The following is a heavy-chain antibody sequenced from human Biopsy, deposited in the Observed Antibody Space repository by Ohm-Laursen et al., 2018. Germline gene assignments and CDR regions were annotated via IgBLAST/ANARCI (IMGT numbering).Heavy chain of an antibody. V-gene: IGHV3-23*01. D-gene: IGHD2-2*02. Sequence: SLRLSCAASGFIFSSYAMSWVRQAPGKGLKWVSGISDSGGSTYYADSVKGRFIISRDNSKNTLYLEMNSLRAEDTAIYYCAKARSGSSNSCYNYWGQGTLVIVSS. J-gene: IGHJ4*02. CDR2: ISDSGGST. CDR1: GFIFSSYA. CDR3: AKARSGSSNSCYNY.